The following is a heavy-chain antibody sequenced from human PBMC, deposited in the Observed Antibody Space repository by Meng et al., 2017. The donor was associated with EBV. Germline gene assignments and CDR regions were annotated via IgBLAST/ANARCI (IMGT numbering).Heavy chain of an antibody. J-gene: IGHJ4*02. CDR1: GGTFRGDA. Sequence: QVQLVQAGAGVKKPGASVKVACKTSGGTFRGDAVSWVRQAPGQGLEWMGGLIPMSDAPYYAQKFQDRVTITADESTSTHYMDLSGLRSEDTAVYYCASESGRGFTPDYWGQGTLVTVSS. CDR2: LIPMSDAP. V-gene: IGHV1-69*01. CDR3: ASESGRGFTPDY. D-gene: IGHD3-10*01.